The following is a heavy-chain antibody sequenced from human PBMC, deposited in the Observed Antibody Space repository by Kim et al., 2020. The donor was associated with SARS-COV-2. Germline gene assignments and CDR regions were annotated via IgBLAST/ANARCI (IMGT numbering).Heavy chain of an antibody. CDR2: ISYDGSNK. CDR1: GFTFSSYA. J-gene: IGHJ5*02. Sequence: GGSLRLSCAASGFTFSSYAMHWVRQAPGKGLEWVAVISYDGSNKYYADSVKGRFTISRDNSKNTLYLQMNSLRAEDTAVYYCARPVGAPLNNWFDPWGQGTLVTVSS. V-gene: IGHV3-30*04. D-gene: IGHD1-26*01. CDR3: ARPVGAPLNNWFDP.